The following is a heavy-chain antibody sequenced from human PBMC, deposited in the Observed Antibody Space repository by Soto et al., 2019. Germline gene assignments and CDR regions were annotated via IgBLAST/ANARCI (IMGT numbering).Heavy chain of an antibody. D-gene: IGHD1-1*01. CDR3: ARHGPLSNNWNQLDY. CDR1: GGSISSSPYY. J-gene: IGHJ4*02. CDR2: IYYNGNT. V-gene: IGHV4-39*01. Sequence: QLQLQESGPGLVKTSETLSLTCTVSGGSISSSPYYWGWIRQPPGKGLEWIGNIYYNGNTFYNPSLKSRVTISIDTSKNQLSLKLSSVTAADTAVYYCARHGPLSNNWNQLDYWGQGTLVTVSS.